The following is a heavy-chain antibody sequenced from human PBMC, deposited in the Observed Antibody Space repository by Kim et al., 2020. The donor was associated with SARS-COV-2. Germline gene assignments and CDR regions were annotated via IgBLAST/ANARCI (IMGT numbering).Heavy chain of an antibody. J-gene: IGHJ4*02. D-gene: IGHD6-13*01. V-gene: IGHV3-74*03. Sequence: YEDFVKGRLTISRDNAKNTVYLQMNSLRAEDTAMYYCARAAAASGTGGYYWGQGALVTVSS. CDR3: ARAAAASGTGGYY.